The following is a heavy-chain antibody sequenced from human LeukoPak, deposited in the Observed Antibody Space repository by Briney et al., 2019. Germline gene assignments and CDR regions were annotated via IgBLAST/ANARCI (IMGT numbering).Heavy chain of an antibody. Sequence: PSETLSLTCTVSGGSISSGDYYWSWIRQPPGKGLEWIGYIYYSGSTYYNPSLKSRVTISVDTSKNQFYLKLSSVTAADTAVYYCARRGDYYDSSGAPTGFFCDYWGQGTLVPVSS. V-gene: IGHV4-30-4*01. CDR1: GGSISSGDYY. CDR3: ARRGDYYDSSGAPTGFFCDY. J-gene: IGHJ4*02. CDR2: IYYSGST. D-gene: IGHD3-22*01.